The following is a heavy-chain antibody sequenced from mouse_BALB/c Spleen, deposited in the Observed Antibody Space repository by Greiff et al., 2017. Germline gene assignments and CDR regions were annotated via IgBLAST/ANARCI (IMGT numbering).Heavy chain of an antibody. J-gene: IGHJ3*01. CDR1: GFTFSSFG. CDR3: AREGTGTAY. V-gene: IGHV5-17*02. Sequence: EVKLMESGGGLVQPGGSRKLSCAASGFTFSSFGMHWVRQAPEKGLEWVAYISSGSSTIYYADTVKGRFTISRDNPKNTLFLQMTSLRSEDTAMYYCAREGTGTAYWGQGTLVTVSA. D-gene: IGHD4-1*01. CDR2: ISSGSSTI.